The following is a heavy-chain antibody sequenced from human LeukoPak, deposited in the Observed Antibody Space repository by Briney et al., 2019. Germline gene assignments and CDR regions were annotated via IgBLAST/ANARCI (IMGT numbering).Heavy chain of an antibody. Sequence: SETLSLTCTVSGGSISGSSHYWGCIRQPPGKGLEWIGSIYYSGSTYYNPSLQSRVTISVDTFKNQFSLILTSVTAADTAVYYCARHDRIYEHPYGGWCYPWGQGTLVTVSS. CDR2: IYYSGST. CDR3: ARHDRIYEHPYGGWCYP. D-gene: IGHD3-16*01. CDR1: GGSISGSSHY. V-gene: IGHV4-39*01. J-gene: IGHJ5*02.